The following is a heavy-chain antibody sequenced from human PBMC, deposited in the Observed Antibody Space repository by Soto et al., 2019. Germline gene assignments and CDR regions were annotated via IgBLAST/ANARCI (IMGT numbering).Heavy chain of an antibody. CDR3: ARGPSGDKVDS. CDR1: GGSISTVDYW. CDR2: IYAGGRT. V-gene: IGHV4-30-4*01. Sequence: QVQLQESGPGLVKPSQTLSLTCTVSGGSISTVDYWWSWIRQSPDMGLEWIGHIYAGGRTYNNPSLERRVTMSVDTSKSQPSLTLSSVSAADTAVYYCARGPSGDKVDSWGQGTLVTVSS. D-gene: IGHD7-27*01. J-gene: IGHJ4*02.